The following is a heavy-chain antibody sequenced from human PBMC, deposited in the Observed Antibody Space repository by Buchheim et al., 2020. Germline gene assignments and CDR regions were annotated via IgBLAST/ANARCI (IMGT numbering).Heavy chain of an antibody. CDR2: IYYNGST. V-gene: IGHV4-30-2*01. D-gene: IGHD1-1*01. J-gene: IGHJ5*02. Sequence: QLQLQESGSGLVKPSQTLSLTCVVSGASITSGDYSWNWIRQPPGKGLEWIAYIYYNGSTLYNTSLRSRVTTSIEGTKTQVSLKLSSVTTADTAVYYCARETTGGGWFDPWGQGTL. CDR3: ARETTGGGWFDP. CDR1: GASITSGDYS.